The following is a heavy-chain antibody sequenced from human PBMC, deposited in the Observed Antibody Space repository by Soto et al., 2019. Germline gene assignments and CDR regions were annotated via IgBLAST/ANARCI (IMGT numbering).Heavy chain of an antibody. D-gene: IGHD3-10*01. CDR3: ARLPRANYYGSGSYPDY. J-gene: IGHJ4*02. CDR1: GGSISSYY. Sequence: SETLSLTCTVSGGSISSYYWSWIRQPPGKGLEWIGYIYYSGSTNYNPSLKSRVTISVDTSKNQFSLKLSSVTAADTAVYYCARLPRANYYGSGSYPDYWGQGTLVTVSS. CDR2: IYYSGST. V-gene: IGHV4-59*08.